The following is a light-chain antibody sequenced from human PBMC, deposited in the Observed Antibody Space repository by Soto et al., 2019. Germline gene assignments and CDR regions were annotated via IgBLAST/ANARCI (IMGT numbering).Light chain of an antibody. Sequence: EIGLTKSPGTLSLSPGERATLSCRASQSVSSSYLAWDQKKPGQAPKLLIYAASSRATGIPDRFIGRGSVADFTLTISRMQHEDFAVYSCQQYGSSLPLTFRGGTKVEI. V-gene: IGKV3-20*01. CDR2: AAS. CDR3: QQYGSSLPLT. J-gene: IGKJ4*01. CDR1: QSVSSSY.